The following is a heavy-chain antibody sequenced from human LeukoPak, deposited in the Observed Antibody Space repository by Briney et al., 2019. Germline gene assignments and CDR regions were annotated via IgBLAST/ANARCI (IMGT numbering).Heavy chain of an antibody. Sequence: SVKVSCKASGGTFSSYAISWVRQSPGQGLEWMGRIIPIFRTANYAQKFQGRVTITTDESTSTAYMELSSLRSEDTAVYYCARVGCSGGSCYSDYYYYMDVWGKGTTVTVSS. J-gene: IGHJ6*03. CDR3: ARVGCSGGSCYSDYYYYMDV. CDR2: IIPIFRTA. CDR1: GGTFSSYA. D-gene: IGHD2-15*01. V-gene: IGHV1-69*05.